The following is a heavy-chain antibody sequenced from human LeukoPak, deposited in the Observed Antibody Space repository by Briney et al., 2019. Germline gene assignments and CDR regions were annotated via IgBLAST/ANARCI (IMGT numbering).Heavy chain of an antibody. CDR2: INHSGST. J-gene: IGHJ4*02. CDR1: GGSFSGYC. V-gene: IGHV4-34*01. CDR3: ARLRPLGVVPAGGTAIDY. D-gene: IGHD2-2*01. Sequence: SETLSLTCAVYGGSFSGYCWSWIRQPPGKGLEWIGEINHSGSTNYNPSLKSRVTISVDTSKNQFSLKLSSVTAADTAVYYCARLRPLGVVPAGGTAIDYWGQGTLVTVSS.